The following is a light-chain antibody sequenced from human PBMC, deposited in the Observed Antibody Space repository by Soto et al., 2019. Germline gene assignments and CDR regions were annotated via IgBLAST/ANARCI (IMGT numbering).Light chain of an antibody. J-gene: IGLJ3*02. V-gene: IGLV1-47*01. CDR1: SSNIRTNY. CDR2: RNN. Sequence: QLVLTQPPSASGTPGQRVTISCSGSSSNIRTNYVYWYQQVPGTAPKLLIYRNNQRPSGVPDRFSGSKSGTSASLAISGLRSEDEADYYCAAWDDSLSGGVFGGGTKLTVL. CDR3: AAWDDSLSGGV.